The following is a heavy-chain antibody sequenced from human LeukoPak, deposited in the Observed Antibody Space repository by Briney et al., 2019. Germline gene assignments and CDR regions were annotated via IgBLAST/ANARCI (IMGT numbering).Heavy chain of an antibody. Sequence: SETLSLTCTVSGGSFSSGGYYWSWIRQPPGKGLEWIGYIYYSGSTNYNPSLKSRVTISVDTSKNQFSLKLSSVTAADTAVYYCARDMVGYSYGFDYWGQGTLVTVSS. CDR3: ARDMVGYSYGFDY. V-gene: IGHV4-61*08. CDR1: GGSFSSGGYY. CDR2: IYYSGST. J-gene: IGHJ4*02. D-gene: IGHD5-18*01.